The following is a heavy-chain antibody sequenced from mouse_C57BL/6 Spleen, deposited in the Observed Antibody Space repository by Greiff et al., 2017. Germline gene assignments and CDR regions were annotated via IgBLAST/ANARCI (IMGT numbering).Heavy chain of an antibody. Sequence: QVQLKESGAELVKPGASVKISCKASGYAFSSYWMNWVKQRPGKGLEWIGLIYPGDGDTNYNGKFKGKATLTADKSSSTAYMQLSSLTSEDSAVYFCASYYYGSSLDYWGQGTTLTVSS. CDR3: ASYYYGSSLDY. D-gene: IGHD1-1*01. V-gene: IGHV1-80*01. CDR2: IYPGDGDT. CDR1: GYAFSSYW. J-gene: IGHJ2*01.